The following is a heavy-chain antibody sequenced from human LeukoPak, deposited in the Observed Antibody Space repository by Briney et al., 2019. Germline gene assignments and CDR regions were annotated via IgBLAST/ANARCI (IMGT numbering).Heavy chain of an antibody. CDR1: GFTFRNHA. V-gene: IGHV3-23*01. J-gene: IGHJ1*01. Sequence: PGGSLRLSCAASGFTFRNHAMSWVRQAPGKGLEWVSGIRGSGGSTYYADSVKGRFIISRDKSKDTLYLQMSSLRAEDTAVYYCAKASPGAATIEHFQNWGQGTLVSVSS. CDR3: AKASPGAATIEHFQN. CDR2: IRGSGGST. D-gene: IGHD2-15*01.